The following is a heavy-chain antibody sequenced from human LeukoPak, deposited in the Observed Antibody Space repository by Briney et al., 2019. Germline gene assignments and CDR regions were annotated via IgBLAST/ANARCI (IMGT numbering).Heavy chain of an antibody. D-gene: IGHD1-14*01. J-gene: IGHJ4*02. CDR1: GYTFTGYY. Sequence: ASVKVSCKASGYTFTGYYMHWVRQAPGQGLEWMGWINPNSGGTNYAQKFQGRVTMTRDTSTSTVYMELSSLRSEDTAVYYCARTPEGTYLFDYWGQGTLVTVSS. CDR2: INPNSGGT. V-gene: IGHV1-2*02. CDR3: ARTPEGTYLFDY.